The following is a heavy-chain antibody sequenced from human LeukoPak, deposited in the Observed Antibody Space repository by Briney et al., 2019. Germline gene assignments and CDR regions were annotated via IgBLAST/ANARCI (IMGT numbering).Heavy chain of an antibody. Sequence: SETLSLTCTVSSGSISSSNYYWAWIRQPPGKGLEWIGSINYSGSTYYNPSLKSRVTTSVDTSKNQFSLKMSSVTAADTAVYYCARRTSSSWFFDYWGQGTLVTVSS. CDR3: ARRTSSSWFFDY. D-gene: IGHD6-13*01. V-gene: IGHV4-39*01. CDR2: INYSGST. J-gene: IGHJ4*02. CDR1: SGSISSSNYY.